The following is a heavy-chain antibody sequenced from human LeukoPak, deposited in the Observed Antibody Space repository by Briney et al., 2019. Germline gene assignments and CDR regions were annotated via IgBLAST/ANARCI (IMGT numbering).Heavy chain of an antibody. Sequence: GGSLRLSCAASGFTFRNYWMSWGRRAPGKGLEWVANIKQDGDEKYYVDSVKGRFTISRDDAKNMLFLQMNSLRGEDTAVYHCVRGGPSTWFWGQGTLVTVSS. D-gene: IGHD3-22*01. CDR1: GFTFRNYW. J-gene: IGHJ4*02. CDR3: VRGGPSTWF. V-gene: IGHV3-7*01. CDR2: IKQDGDEK.